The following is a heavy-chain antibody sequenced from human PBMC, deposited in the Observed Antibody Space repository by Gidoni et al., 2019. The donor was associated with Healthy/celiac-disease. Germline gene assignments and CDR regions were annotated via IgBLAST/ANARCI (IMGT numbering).Heavy chain of an antibody. CDR2: ISYDGSNK. CDR1: GFTFSSYG. V-gene: IGHV3-30*03. J-gene: IGHJ4*02. CDR3: AREVY. Sequence: QVQLVASGGGVVPPGRSLRLSCAASGFTFSSYGMHWVRQAPGKGLEWVAVISYDGSNKYYADSVKGRFTIARDNSKNTLYLQMNSLRAEDTAVYYCAREVYWGQGTLVTVSS.